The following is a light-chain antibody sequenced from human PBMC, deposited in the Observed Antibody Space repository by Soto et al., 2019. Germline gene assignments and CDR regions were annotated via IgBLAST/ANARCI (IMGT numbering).Light chain of an antibody. CDR3: QQYGSSGT. J-gene: IGKJ1*01. CDR1: QSVGSY. CDR2: GAS. V-gene: IGKV3-20*01. Sequence: EIVLTQSPATLSLSPGERATLSFRASQSVGSYLAWYQQKPGQSPRLLIYGASNRATGIPDRFSGSGSGTDFTLTISRLEPEDFAVYYCQQYGSSGTFGQGTKVDNK.